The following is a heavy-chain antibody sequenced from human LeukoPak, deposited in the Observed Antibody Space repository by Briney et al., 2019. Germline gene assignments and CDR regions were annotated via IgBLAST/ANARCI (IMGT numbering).Heavy chain of an antibody. CDR3: ARCWISARWFDP. CDR1: GGSFSGYY. D-gene: IGHD2-2*03. Sequence: PSETLSLTCAVYGGSFSGYYWSWIRQPPGKGLEWIGEINHSGSTNYNPSLKSRVTISVDTSKNRFSLKLSSVTAADTAVYYCARCWISARWFDPWGQGTLVTVSS. J-gene: IGHJ5*02. V-gene: IGHV4-34*01. CDR2: INHSGST.